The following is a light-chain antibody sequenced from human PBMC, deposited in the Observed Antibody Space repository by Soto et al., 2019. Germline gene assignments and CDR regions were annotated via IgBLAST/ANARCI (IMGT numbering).Light chain of an antibody. CDR3: SSYAGSNIVV. CDR1: SSDVGSYNY. CDR2: EVS. J-gene: IGLJ2*01. Sequence: QSALTQPPSASGSPGQSVTISCAGISSDVGSYNYVSWYQQHPGKAPKLMIYEVSKRPSGVPDRFSGSKSGNTASLTVSGLQAEDEADYYCSSYAGSNIVVFGGGTKLTVL. V-gene: IGLV2-8*01.